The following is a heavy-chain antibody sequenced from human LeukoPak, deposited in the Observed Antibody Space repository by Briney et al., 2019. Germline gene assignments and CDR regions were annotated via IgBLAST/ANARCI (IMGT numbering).Heavy chain of an antibody. Sequence: SETLSLTCTVSGGSIRGYYWSWIRQPPGKGLEWIGYIFYIGSTNYNPSLKSRVTISVDTSKNQFSLKLSSVTAADTAMYYCARGDDFTQAYGAFDIWGQGTMVTVSS. J-gene: IGHJ3*02. CDR1: GGSIRGYY. D-gene: IGHD3/OR15-3a*01. V-gene: IGHV4-59*01. CDR3: ARGDDFTQAYGAFDI. CDR2: IFYIGST.